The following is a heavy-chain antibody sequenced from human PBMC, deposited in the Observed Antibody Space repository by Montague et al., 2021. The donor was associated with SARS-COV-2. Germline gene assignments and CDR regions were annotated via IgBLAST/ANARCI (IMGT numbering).Heavy chain of an antibody. D-gene: IGHD6-13*01. V-gene: IGHV3-74*01. CDR1: GFTFSSYW. Sequence: SLRLSCAASGFTFSSYWMHWVRQAPGKGLVWVSRINSDGSSTSYADSVKGRFTISRDNAKNTLYLQMNSLRAEDTAVYYCARSGQQLVPPLATLYYHYGMDVWGQGTPVTVSS. J-gene: IGHJ6*02. CDR3: ARSGQQLVPPLATLYYHYGMDV. CDR2: INSDGSST.